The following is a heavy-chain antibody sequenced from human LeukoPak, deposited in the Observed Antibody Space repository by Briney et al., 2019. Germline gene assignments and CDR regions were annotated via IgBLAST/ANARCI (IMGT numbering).Heavy chain of an antibody. Sequence: SVKVSCKDSGFTFLKSAVQWVRQTRGQGLEWMGRIIPILGIANYAQKFQGRVTITADKSTSTAYMELSSLRSEDTAVYYCAIGNWFDPWGQGTLVTVSS. CDR3: AIGNWFDP. CDR1: GFTFLKSA. J-gene: IGHJ5*02. V-gene: IGHV1-69*04. CDR2: IIPILGIA.